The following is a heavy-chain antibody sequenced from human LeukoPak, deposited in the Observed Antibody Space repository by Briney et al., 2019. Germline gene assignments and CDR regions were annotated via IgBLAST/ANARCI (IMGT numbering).Heavy chain of an antibody. J-gene: IGHJ3*02. V-gene: IGHV1-69*06. Sequence: GASVKVSFKASGGTFSSYAISWVRQAPGQGLEWMGGIISIFGTANYAQKFQGRVTITADKSTSTAYMELSSLRSEDTAVYCCAREWDIVVDGAFDIWGQGAMVTVSS. CDR1: GGTFSSYA. CDR2: IISIFGTA. D-gene: IGHD2-2*01. CDR3: AREWDIVVDGAFDI.